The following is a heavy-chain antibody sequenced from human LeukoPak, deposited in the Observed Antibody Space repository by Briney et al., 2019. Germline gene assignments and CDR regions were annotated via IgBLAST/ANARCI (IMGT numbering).Heavy chain of an antibody. Sequence: SETLSLTCTVSGGSISSSSYYWGWIRQPPGKGLEWIGSIYYSGSTNYNPSLKSRVTISVDTSKNQFSLKLSSVTAADTAVYYCARVDWNDEGYTKQSYYYYMDVWGKGTTVTVSS. CDR1: GGSISSSSYY. V-gene: IGHV4-39*07. J-gene: IGHJ6*03. CDR3: ARVDWNDEGYTKQSYYYYMDV. CDR2: IYYSGST. D-gene: IGHD1-1*01.